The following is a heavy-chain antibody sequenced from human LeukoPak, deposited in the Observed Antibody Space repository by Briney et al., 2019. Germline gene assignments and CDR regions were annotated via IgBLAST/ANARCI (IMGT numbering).Heavy chain of an antibody. Sequence: GGSLRLSCAASGFTFDDYGMSRVRQAPGKGLEWVSGINWNGGSTGYADSVKGRFTISRDNAKNSLYLQMNSLRAEDTALYYCARGGYSGYAEGYFDYWGQGTLVTVSS. V-gene: IGHV3-20*04. CDR3: ARGGYSGYAEGYFDY. CDR2: INWNGGST. J-gene: IGHJ4*02. D-gene: IGHD5-12*01. CDR1: GFTFDDYG.